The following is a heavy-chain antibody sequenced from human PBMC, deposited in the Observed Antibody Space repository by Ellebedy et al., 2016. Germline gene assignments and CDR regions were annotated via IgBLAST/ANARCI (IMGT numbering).Heavy chain of an antibody. Sequence: GSLRLSCSVSGDSIITSPYYLAWIRQPPGKGLEWIGSVYGGGSTSYIPSLRGRLTMSVDTSNSQFSLRLISVTAADTATYYWARREGLRLSLSGWGWGMDVWGQGITVTVSS. CDR3: ARREGLRLSLSGWGWGMDV. J-gene: IGHJ6*02. CDR1: GDSIITSPYY. D-gene: IGHD3-10*01. CDR2: VYGGGST. V-gene: IGHV4-39*01.